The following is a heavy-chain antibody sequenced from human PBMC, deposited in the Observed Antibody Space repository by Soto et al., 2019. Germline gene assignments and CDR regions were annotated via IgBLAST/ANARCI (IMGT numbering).Heavy chain of an antibody. CDR3: ARHSGYDLTFDY. D-gene: IGHD5-12*01. CDR2: IIPIFGTA. Sequence: GASVKVSCKASGGTFSSYAISWVRHAPGQGLEWMGGIIPIFGTANYAQKFQGRVTITADESTSTAYMELSSLRSEDTAVYYCARHSGYDLTFDYWGQRTLVTVSS. J-gene: IGHJ4*02. V-gene: IGHV1-69*13. CDR1: GGTFSSYA.